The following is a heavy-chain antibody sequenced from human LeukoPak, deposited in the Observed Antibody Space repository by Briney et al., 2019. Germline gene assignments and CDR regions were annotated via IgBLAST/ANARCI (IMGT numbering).Heavy chain of an antibody. Sequence: GGSLRLSCAASGFTVSSNYMSWVRQAPGKGLEWVSVIYSGGSTYYADSVKGRFTISRDNSKNTLYLQMNSLRAEDTAVYYCAKERSDNYEYFDYWGQGTLVTVSS. D-gene: IGHD3-22*01. CDR1: GFTVSSNY. V-gene: IGHV3-53*01. J-gene: IGHJ4*02. CDR2: IYSGGST. CDR3: AKERSDNYEYFDY.